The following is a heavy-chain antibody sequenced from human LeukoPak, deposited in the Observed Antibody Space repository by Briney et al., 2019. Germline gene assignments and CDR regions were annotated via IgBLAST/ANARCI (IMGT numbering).Heavy chain of an antibody. V-gene: IGHV1-8*01. CDR2: MNPNSGNT. J-gene: IGHJ5*02. D-gene: IGHD2-15*01. Sequence: ASVKVSCKASGYTFTSYDINWVRQATGQGLEWMGWMNPNSGNTGYAQKFQGRVTMTRNTSISTAYMELSSLRSEDTAVYYCARAYCSGGSCANWFDPWGQETLVTVSS. CDR3: ARAYCSGGSCANWFDP. CDR1: GYTFTSYD.